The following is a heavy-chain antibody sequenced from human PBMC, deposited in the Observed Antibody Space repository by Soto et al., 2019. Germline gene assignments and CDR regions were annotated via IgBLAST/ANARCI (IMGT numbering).Heavy chain of an antibody. CDR3: ARDREANSGSDYPNY. CDR1: GFAFTSYT. J-gene: IGHJ4*02. CDR2: LSSGGSGK. Sequence: GGSLRLSCAASGFAFTSYTMHWVRQAPGKGLEWVALLSSGGSGKYYAESVRGRFTISRDNSKDTLYLQMDSLRAEDTAVYYCARDREANSGSDYPNYWGQGTLVTVSS. D-gene: IGHD5-12*01. V-gene: IGHV3-30-3*01.